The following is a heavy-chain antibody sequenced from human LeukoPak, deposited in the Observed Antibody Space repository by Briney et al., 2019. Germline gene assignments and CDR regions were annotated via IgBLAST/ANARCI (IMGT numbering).Heavy chain of an antibody. CDR1: GGSFSGYY. Sequence: SETLSLTCAVYGGSFSGYYWSWIRQPPGKGLEWIGEINHSGSTNYNPSLKSRVTISVDTSKNQFSLKLSSVTAADTAVYYCARGWVTIFGPMDVWGKGTTVTVSS. CDR3: ARGWVTIFGPMDV. V-gene: IGHV4-34*01. D-gene: IGHD3-3*01. J-gene: IGHJ6*04. CDR2: INHSGST.